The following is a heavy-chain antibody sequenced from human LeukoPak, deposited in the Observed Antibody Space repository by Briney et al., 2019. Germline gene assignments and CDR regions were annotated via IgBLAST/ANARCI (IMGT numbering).Heavy chain of an antibody. D-gene: IGHD5-12*01. V-gene: IGHV1-69*04. CDR1: GGTFSSYA. J-gene: IGHJ4*02. CDR2: IIPILGIA. Sequence: SVKVSCKASGGTFSSYAISWVRQAPGQGLEWMGRIIPILGIANYAQKFQGRVTITADKSTSTAYMELSSLRSEDTAVYYCGSVKYSGYETFAYWGKGPLVTVSP. CDR3: GSVKYSGYETFAY.